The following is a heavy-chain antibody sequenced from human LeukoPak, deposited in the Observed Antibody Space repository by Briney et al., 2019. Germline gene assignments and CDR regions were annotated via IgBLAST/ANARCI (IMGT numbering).Heavy chain of an antibody. D-gene: IGHD3-3*01. J-gene: IGHJ6*03. CDR3: ARGPRLSYYDFWSGYNGAYYYYYMDV. Sequence: SETLSLTCAVYGGSFSGYYWSWIRQPPGKGLEWIGEINHNGSTNYNPSLKSRVTISVDTSKNQFSLKLSSVTAADTAVYYCARGPRLSYYDFWSGYNGAYYYYYMDVWGKGTTVTVSS. CDR2: INHNGST. V-gene: IGHV4-34*01. CDR1: GGSFSGYY.